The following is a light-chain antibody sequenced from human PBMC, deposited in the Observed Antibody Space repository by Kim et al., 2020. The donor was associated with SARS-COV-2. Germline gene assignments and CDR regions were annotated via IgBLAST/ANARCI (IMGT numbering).Light chain of an antibody. CDR2: EDN. J-gene: IGLJ2*01. V-gene: IGLV6-57*02. CDR3: QSYDSSIVV. Sequence: GKTVTISCTTGSGSIASNYVQWYQQHPGSAPTTVIYEDNQRPSGVPDRFSGSIDSSSNSASLTISGLKTEDEADYYCQSYDSSIVVFGGGTQLTVL. CDR1: SGSIASNY.